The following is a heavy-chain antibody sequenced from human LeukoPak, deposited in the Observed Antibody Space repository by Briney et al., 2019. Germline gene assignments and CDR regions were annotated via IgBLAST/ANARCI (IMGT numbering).Heavy chain of an antibody. V-gene: IGHV4-39*01. J-gene: IGHJ4*02. CDR1: CGSIISSNYY. CDR3: ASTLRFLPYRRFDY. Sequence: PSETLSLTCSVSCGSIISSNYYWGWIRQPPGKGLEWIGSIYQSGSGSSYYNPSLKSRVTIFGDTSKNQFFLRLSSVTAADTAVYYCASTLRFLPYRRFDYWGQGTLVTVPS. D-gene: IGHD3-3*01. CDR2: IYQSGSGSS.